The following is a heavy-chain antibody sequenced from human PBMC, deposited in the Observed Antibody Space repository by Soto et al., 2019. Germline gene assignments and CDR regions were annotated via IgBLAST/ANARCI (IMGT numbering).Heavy chain of an antibody. V-gene: IGHV3-33*01. Sequence: GGAPRLSCAAAGFTFSNYCMHWVRPAPGKGLVLLVVIWYDGSNKYYADSVKGRFTISRDNSKNTLYLQMNSLRAEDTAVYFCARDPDPYYDYIWGSYPPRYWGQGTLVTVSS. CDR2: IWYDGSNK. J-gene: IGHJ4*02. CDR1: GFTFSNYC. D-gene: IGHD3-16*02. CDR3: ARDPDPYYDYIWGSYPPRY.